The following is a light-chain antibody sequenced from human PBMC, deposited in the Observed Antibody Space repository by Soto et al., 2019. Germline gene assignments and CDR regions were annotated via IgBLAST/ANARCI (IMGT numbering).Light chain of an antibody. V-gene: IGLV2-14*03. CDR1: SSDVGGYNF. CDR3: CSHSSSITWM. CDR2: EVA. Sequence: QSALPQPASVSGSPGQSITMSCTGTSSDVGGYNFVSWYQQHPGKAPKLIVHEVANRLSGVSGRFSGSKSGNTAFLTISGLQAEDEAVYYCCSHSSSITWMFGGGTKLTVL. J-gene: IGLJ3*02.